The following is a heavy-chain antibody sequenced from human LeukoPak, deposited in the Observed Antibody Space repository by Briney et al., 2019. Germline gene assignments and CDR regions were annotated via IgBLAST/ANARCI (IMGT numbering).Heavy chain of an antibody. Sequence: PSETLSLTCAVYGGSFSGYYWSWIRQHPGKGLEWIGYIYYSGSTYYNPSLKSRVTISVDTSKNQFSLKLSSVTAADTAVYYCARGSGYSYVDFDYWGQGTLVTVSS. J-gene: IGHJ4*02. CDR1: GGSFSGYY. CDR3: ARGSGYSYVDFDY. V-gene: IGHV4-34*09. CDR2: IYYSGST. D-gene: IGHD5-18*01.